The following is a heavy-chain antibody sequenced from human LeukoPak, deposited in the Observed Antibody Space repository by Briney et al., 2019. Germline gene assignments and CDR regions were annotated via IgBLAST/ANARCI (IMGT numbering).Heavy chain of an antibody. V-gene: IGHV3-30*03. Sequence: GGSLRLSCAASGFTFSSYGMHWVRQAPGKGLEWVAVISYDGSNKYYADSVKGRFTISRDNSKNTLYLQMNSLRAEDTAVYYCAGAVGYWGQGTLVTVSS. CDR1: GFTFSSYG. CDR2: ISYDGSNK. D-gene: IGHD1-26*01. CDR3: AGAVGY. J-gene: IGHJ4*02.